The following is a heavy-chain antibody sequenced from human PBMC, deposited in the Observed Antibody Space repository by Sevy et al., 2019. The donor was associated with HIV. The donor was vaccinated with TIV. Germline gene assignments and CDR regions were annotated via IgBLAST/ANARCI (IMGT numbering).Heavy chain of an antibody. J-gene: IGHJ4*02. Sequence: ASVKVSRKASGYTFTSYGISWVRQAPGQGLEWMGWISAYNGNTNYAQKLQGRVTMTTDTSTSTAYMELRSLRSDDTAVYYCARDAVGAVAGTFDYWGQGTLVTVSS. CDR2: ISAYNGNT. CDR3: ARDAVGAVAGTFDY. D-gene: IGHD6-19*01. CDR1: GYTFTSYG. V-gene: IGHV1-18*01.